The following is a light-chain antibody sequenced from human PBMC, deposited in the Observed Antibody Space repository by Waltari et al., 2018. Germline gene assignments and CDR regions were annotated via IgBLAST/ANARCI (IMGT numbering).Light chain of an antibody. CDR3: QQSYSTST. CDR2: AAS. V-gene: IGKV1-39*01. J-gene: IGKJ5*01. Sequence: DIQMTQSPSSLSASVGDRVTITCRASQSISTYLNWYQQKPGKAPNLLIYAASRLQSGVTSRFRGSGSGTDFSLTISSLQPEDFATYYCQQSYSTSTFGLGTRLEIK. CDR1: QSISTY.